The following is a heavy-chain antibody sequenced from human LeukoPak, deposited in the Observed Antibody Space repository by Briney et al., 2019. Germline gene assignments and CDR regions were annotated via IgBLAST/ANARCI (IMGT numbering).Heavy chain of an antibody. Sequence: GGSLRLSCAASGFTFSAYGMHWVRQAPGQGLEWVAVIWPDGSIEYYADSVKGRLTVSRDNSKNTLYLQMNSLRAEDTAVYYCVRHIRNTHWDYWGQGTLVTVSS. CDR2: IWPDGSIE. CDR3: VRHIRNTHWDY. D-gene: IGHD2-21*01. J-gene: IGHJ4*02. CDR1: GFTFSAYG. V-gene: IGHV3-33*01.